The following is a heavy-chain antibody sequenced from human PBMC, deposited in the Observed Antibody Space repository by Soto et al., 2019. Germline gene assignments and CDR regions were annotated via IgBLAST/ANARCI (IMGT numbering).Heavy chain of an antibody. V-gene: IGHV1-18*01. D-gene: IGHD3-16*01. Sequence: HVQLVQSGDEVKKPGASVKVSCKVSGYIFVNYGIAWGRQAPGQGLEWMGWISPYTGNTHSATKIQGRLTMTTDTSTSTAYMDLGSLTSDDTAVYYCVMVDNYVTPTPQDVWGQGTTVTVAS. CDR3: VMVDNYVTPTPQDV. CDR1: GYIFVNYG. CDR2: ISPYTGNT. J-gene: IGHJ6*02.